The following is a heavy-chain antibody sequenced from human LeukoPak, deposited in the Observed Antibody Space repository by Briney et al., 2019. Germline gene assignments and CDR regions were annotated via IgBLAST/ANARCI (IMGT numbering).Heavy chain of an antibody. V-gene: IGHV4-59*01. CDR2: IYYSGST. Sequence: PSETLSLTCTVSGGSISSYYWSWIRQPPGKGLEWIGCIYYSGSTNYNPSLKSRVTISVDTSKNQFSLKLSSVTAADTAVYYCARDRSDYVGGSNDAFDIWGQGTMVTVSS. CDR1: GGSISSYY. CDR3: ARDRSDYVGGSNDAFDI. D-gene: IGHD3-16*01. J-gene: IGHJ3*02.